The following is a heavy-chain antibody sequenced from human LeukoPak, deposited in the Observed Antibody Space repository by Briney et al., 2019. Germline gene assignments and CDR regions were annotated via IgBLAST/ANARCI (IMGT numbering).Heavy chain of an antibody. CDR1: GYTFTSCY. CDR2: INPSGGST. D-gene: IGHD3-9*01. Sequence: ASVKVSCKASGYTFTSCYMHWVRQAPGQGLEWMGIINPSGGSTSYAQKFQGRVTMTRDTSTSTVYMELSSLRSEDTAVYYCARVSRPTICSGYFDYWGQGTLVTVSS. V-gene: IGHV1-46*03. J-gene: IGHJ4*02. CDR3: ARVSRPTICSGYFDY.